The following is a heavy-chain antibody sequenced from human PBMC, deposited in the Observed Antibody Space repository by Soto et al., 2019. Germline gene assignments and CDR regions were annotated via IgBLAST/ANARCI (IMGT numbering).Heavy chain of an antibody. CDR3: ARDTHYYYGMDV. J-gene: IGHJ6*02. CDR2: ISSSGSTI. Sequence: RGGSLRLSCAASGFTLSDYYMSWIRQAPGKGLEWVSYISSSGSTIYYADSVKGRFTISRDNAKNSLYLQMNSLRAEDTAVYYCARDTHYYYGMDVWGQGTTVTVSS. V-gene: IGHV3-11*01. CDR1: GFTLSDYY.